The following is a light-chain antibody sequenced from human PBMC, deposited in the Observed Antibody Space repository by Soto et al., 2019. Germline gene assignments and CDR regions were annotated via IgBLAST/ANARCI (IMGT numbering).Light chain of an antibody. CDR1: QSVRSNY. V-gene: IGKV3-20*01. Sequence: EILLTQSPGALSLSPGERATLSCRATQSVRSNYLAWYQQKPGQAPRLLIYGASSRATGIPDRFSGSGSGTDFTLTISRLEPEDFAVYYCQQYGSSPPVTFGGGTRVEIK. CDR2: GAS. J-gene: IGKJ4*01. CDR3: QQYGSSPPVT.